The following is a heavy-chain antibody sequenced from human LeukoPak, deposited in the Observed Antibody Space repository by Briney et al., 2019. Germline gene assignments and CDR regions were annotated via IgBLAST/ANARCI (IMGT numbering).Heavy chain of an antibody. D-gene: IGHD2-15*01. CDR2: IKRNTQGATT. CDR3: TTHPGYESY. J-gene: IGHJ4*02. CDR1: GFTFNLAW. V-gene: IGHV3-15*01. Sequence: GGSLRLSCATSGFTFNLAWMSWVRQAPGKGLEWVGRIKRNTQGATTYYAAAVKGRFTISRDDSKNTLYLQMNSLEIEDTGVYYCTTHPGYESYWGQGTLVTVSS.